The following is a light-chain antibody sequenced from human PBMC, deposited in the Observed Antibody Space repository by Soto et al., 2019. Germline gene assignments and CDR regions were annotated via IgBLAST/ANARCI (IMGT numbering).Light chain of an antibody. CDR2: GAS. Sequence: EIVLTQSRGTLSLSPGERATLSCRASQSVSSSYLAWYQQKPGQAPRLLIYGASSRATGIPDRFSGSGSGTDFTLTISRLEPEDFAVYYCQQYGSSPLYTFGQGTKAEIK. CDR1: QSVSSSY. CDR3: QQYGSSPLYT. J-gene: IGKJ2*01. V-gene: IGKV3-20*01.